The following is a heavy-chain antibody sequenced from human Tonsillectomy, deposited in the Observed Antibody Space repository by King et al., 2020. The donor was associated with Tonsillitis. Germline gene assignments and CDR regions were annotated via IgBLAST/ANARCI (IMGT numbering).Heavy chain of an antibody. CDR3: ARIPHYYGSGSYYFAFDI. CDR1: GFSLTDARVG. CDR2: IFSNDEK. J-gene: IGHJ3*02. Sequence: VTLKESGPVLVKPPETLTLTCTVSGFSLTDARVGVRWIRQPPGKALEWLAHIFSNDEKFYRTSLKSRLSISKDTSKSQVVLTMTNMDPVDTATFYCARIPHYYGSGSYYFAFDIWGQGTMVTVSS. D-gene: IGHD3-10*01. V-gene: IGHV2-26*01.